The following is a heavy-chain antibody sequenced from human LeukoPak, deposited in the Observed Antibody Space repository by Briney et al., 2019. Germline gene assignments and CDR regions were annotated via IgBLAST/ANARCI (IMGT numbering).Heavy chain of an antibody. Sequence: PGGSLRLSCTASGFTFSSYSMNWVRQAPGKGLEWVSYISSSSSTIYYSDSVEGRFTISRDHAKNSLYLQVNSLRAEDTAVYYCVRGLYSSDVWGQGTTVTVSS. CDR2: ISSSSSTI. CDR3: VRGLYSSDV. J-gene: IGHJ6*02. V-gene: IGHV3-48*01. CDR1: GFTFSSYS. D-gene: IGHD5-18*01.